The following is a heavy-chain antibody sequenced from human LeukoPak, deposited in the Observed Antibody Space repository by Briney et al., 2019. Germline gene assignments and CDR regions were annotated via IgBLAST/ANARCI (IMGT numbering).Heavy chain of an antibody. D-gene: IGHD2-15*01. CDR2: IYYSGST. J-gene: IGHJ4*02. Sequence: SETLSLTCIVSVGSISSSTYYWGWIRQPPGKGLEWIGSIYYSGSTYYNPSLKSRVTISVDTSKNQFSLKLSSVTAADTAVYYCARSCSGGSCYFLYWGQGTLVTVSS. CDR1: VGSISSSTYY. CDR3: ARSCSGGSCYFLY. V-gene: IGHV4-39*01.